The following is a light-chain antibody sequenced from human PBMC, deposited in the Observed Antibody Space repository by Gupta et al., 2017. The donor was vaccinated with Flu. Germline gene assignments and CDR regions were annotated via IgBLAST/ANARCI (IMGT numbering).Light chain of an antibody. J-gene: IGKJ2*01. Sequence: DIQMTQFPSTLSASVGDRVTVTCRASQSINNWLAWYQQKPGKAPKVLIQKASSLESGVPSRFSGSGLGTEVTLTISNLQPNDVATYYCQQQDSYPYTFGQGTKLESK. CDR3: QQQDSYPYT. CDR1: QSINNW. V-gene: IGKV1-5*03. CDR2: KAS.